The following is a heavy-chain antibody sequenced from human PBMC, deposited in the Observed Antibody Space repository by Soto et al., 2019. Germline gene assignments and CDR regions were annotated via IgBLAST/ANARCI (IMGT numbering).Heavy chain of an antibody. CDR3: AKEKAAGANYYYGIDV. D-gene: IGHD6-13*01. Sequence: GGSLRLSCAASGFTFSSYGMHWVRQAPGKGLEWVAVIPYDGSNKYYVDSVRGRFTISRDSSKNTLYLQMNSLKAEDTAMYYCAKEKAAGANYYYGIDVWGQGTTVTVSS. V-gene: IGHV3-30*18. CDR1: GFTFSSYG. CDR2: IPYDGSNK. J-gene: IGHJ6*02.